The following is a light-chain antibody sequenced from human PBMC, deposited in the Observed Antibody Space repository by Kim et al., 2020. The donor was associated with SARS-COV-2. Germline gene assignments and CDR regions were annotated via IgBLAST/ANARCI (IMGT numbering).Light chain of an antibody. J-gene: IGKJ1*01. CDR2: AAS. Sequence: ASVEDTITITCRASETVYTYLNWYQHKPGKAPNLLIYAASNLESGVPSRFSGSGSGTDFTLTIRTLQAEDFATYFCQQSFSNPQTFGQGTKVDIK. V-gene: IGKV1-39*01. CDR3: QQSFSNPQT. CDR1: ETVYTY.